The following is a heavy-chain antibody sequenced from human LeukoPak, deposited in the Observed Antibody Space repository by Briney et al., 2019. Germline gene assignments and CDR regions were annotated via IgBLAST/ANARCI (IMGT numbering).Heavy chain of an antibody. CDR2: INHSGST. CDR3: ARGRGYYDSSGYYYVRRYFDY. Sequence: PGGSLRLSCAASGFTFSSYAMSWIRQPPGKGLEWIGEINHSGSTNYNPSLKSRVTISVDTSKNQFSLKLSSVTAADTAVYYCARGRGYYDSSGYYYVRRYFDYWGQGTLVTVSS. D-gene: IGHD3-22*01. V-gene: IGHV4-34*01. J-gene: IGHJ4*02. CDR1: GFTFSSYA.